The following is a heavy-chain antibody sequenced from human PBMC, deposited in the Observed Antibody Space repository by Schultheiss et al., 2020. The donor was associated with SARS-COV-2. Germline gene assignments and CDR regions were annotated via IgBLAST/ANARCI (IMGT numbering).Heavy chain of an antibody. CDR2: IYHSGST. Sequence: SETLSLTCAVSGGSISSSNWWSWVRQPPGKGLEWIGEIYHSGSTNYNPSLKSRVTISVDTSKNQFSLKLSSVTAADTAVYYCARGIATAGNGYWGQGTLVTVSS. J-gene: IGHJ4*02. D-gene: IGHD6-13*01. CDR3: ARGIATAGNGY. CDR1: GGSISSSNW. V-gene: IGHV4-4*02.